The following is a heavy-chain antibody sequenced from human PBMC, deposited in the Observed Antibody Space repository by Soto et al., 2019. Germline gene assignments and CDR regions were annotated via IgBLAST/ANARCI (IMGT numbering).Heavy chain of an antibody. V-gene: IGHV1-69*18. CDR3: AKDGGGYP. CDR1: GGIFSNFA. J-gene: IGHJ5*02. D-gene: IGHD2-15*01. Sequence: HAQLVQSGAELRKPGSSVKVSCKASGGIFSNFAFSWVRQAPGQGLEWMGTIVPVYGTVHYAHQLQGRVTITADESTTTTYMEISGLRSEDTAVYYCAKDGGGYPWGQGTLVTVSP. CDR2: IVPVYGTV.